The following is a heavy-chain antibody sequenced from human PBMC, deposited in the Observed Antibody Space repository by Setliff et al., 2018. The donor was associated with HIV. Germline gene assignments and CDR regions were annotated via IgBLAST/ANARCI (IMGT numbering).Heavy chain of an antibody. J-gene: IGHJ4*02. V-gene: IGHV3-49*04. CDR3: TTGPRYSYGRFDY. CDR2: IRSKAYGGTT. CDR1: GFIFGDYA. Sequence: GSLRLSCTASGFIFGDYAMSWVRQAPGKGLEWVGFIRSKAYGGTTEYAASVKGRFTISRDDSKSIAYLQMNSLKTEDTAVYYCTTGPRYSYGRFDYWGQGTLVTVSS. D-gene: IGHD5-18*01.